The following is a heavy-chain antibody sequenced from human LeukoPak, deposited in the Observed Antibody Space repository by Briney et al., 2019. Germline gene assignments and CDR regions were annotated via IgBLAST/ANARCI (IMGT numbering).Heavy chain of an antibody. Sequence: PGGSLRLSCAASGFTFSSYAMGWVRQAPGRGLEWVSAISGSGGSTYYADSVKGRFTISRDNSKNTLYLQMNSLRAEDTAVYYCAKDLVTMVRGVIRAPDYWGQGTLVTVSS. CDR3: AKDLVTMVRGVIRAPDY. CDR2: ISGSGGST. CDR1: GFTFSSYA. J-gene: IGHJ4*02. V-gene: IGHV3-23*01. D-gene: IGHD3-10*01.